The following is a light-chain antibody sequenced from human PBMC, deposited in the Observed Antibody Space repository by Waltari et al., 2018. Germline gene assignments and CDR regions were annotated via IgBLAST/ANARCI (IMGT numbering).Light chain of an antibody. J-gene: IGLJ3*02. CDR1: SSHIGAGYD. Sequence: QSVLTQPPSVSGAPGQRVTISCTGSSSHIGAGYDVHWDQQLPGTAPKLLIYGNINRPSGVPDRFSGSQSGTSPSLAITGLLAEDEGDYYCQSYDRSLSGWVFGGGTKLTVL. CDR3: QSYDRSLSGWV. CDR2: GNI. V-gene: IGLV1-40*01.